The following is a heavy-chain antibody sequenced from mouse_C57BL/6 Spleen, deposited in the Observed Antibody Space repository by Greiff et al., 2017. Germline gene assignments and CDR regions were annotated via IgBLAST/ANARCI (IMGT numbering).Heavy chain of an antibody. CDR1: GYTFTSYW. CDR2: IDPSDSYT. J-gene: IGHJ3*01. V-gene: IGHV1-69*01. CDR3: ARGAWFAY. Sequence: QVQLQQPGAELVMPGASVKLSCKASGYTFTSYWMHWVKQRPGQGLEWIGEIDPSDSYTNYNQKFKGKSTLTVDKSSSTAYMQLRSLTSEDSAVYYCARGAWFAYWGQGTLVTVSA.